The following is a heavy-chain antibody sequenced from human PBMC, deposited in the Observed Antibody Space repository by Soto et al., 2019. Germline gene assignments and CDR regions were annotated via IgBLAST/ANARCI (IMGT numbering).Heavy chain of an antibody. J-gene: IGHJ4*02. CDR3: VRQPNRPMAGDD. Sequence: SETLSLTCTVSGASISSYYWSWIRQPPGKGLEWIGSIYYSGTTHYNPSLKSRLSLSVDTSNMQFSLDLTSVTASDTAIYFCVRQPNRPMAGDDWGQGTLVTVSS. V-gene: IGHV4-59*08. D-gene: IGHD2-8*01. CDR1: GASISSYY. CDR2: IYYSGTT.